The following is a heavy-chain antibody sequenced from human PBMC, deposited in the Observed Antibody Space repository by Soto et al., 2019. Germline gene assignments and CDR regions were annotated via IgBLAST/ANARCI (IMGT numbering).Heavy chain of an antibody. CDR1: GYSFTSYW. CDR2: IYPGDSDT. V-gene: IGHV5-51*01. CDR3: ARLHDYGDYEVNYYYYGMDV. J-gene: IGHJ6*02. Sequence: GESLKISCKGSGYSFTSYWIGWVRQMPGKGLEWMGIIYPGDSDTRYSPSFQGQVTISADKSISTAYLQWSSLKASDTAMYYCARLHDYGDYEVNYYYYGMDVWGQGTTVTVSS. D-gene: IGHD4-17*01.